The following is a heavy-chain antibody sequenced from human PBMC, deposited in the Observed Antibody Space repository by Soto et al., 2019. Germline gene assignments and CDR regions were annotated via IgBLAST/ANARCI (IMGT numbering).Heavy chain of an antibody. J-gene: IGHJ4*02. CDR1: GFTFSSYG. CDR3: AKAPDYYDSSGYEFDY. D-gene: IGHD3-22*01. V-gene: IGHV3-30*18. CDR2: ISYDGSNK. Sequence: GGSLRLSCAASGFTFSSYGMHWVRQAPGKGLEWVAVISYDGSNKYYADSVKGRFTISRDNSKNTLYLQMNSLRAEGTAVYYCAKAPDYYDSSGYEFDYWGQGTLVTVSS.